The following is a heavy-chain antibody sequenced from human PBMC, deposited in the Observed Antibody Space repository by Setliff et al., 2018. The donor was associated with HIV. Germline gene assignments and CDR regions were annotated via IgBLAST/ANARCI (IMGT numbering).Heavy chain of an antibody. J-gene: IGHJ4*02. CDR2: IIPILGVP. CDR1: GGPLTSSS. D-gene: IGHD3-22*01. CDR3: ARGGDYDSSGYYVT. V-gene: IGHV1-69*02. Sequence: SVKVSCKASGGPLTSSSIGWVRQAPGQGLEWMGRIIPILGVPRYEQKLQGRVTITADKSTRTSYTHLSSLRDEDTAVYFCARGGDYDSSGYYVTWGQGSLFTVSS.